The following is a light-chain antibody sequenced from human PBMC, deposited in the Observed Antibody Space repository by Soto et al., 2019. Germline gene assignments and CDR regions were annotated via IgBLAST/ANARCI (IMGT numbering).Light chain of an antibody. Sequence: QSVLTQPPSVSGAPGQRVTISCSGSSSNIGAGFDVHWCRQLPGTAPKLLIYDNSNRPSGVPDRFSGSKSGTSASLAITGLQAEDEAEYYCQSYDSRLSAYVFGSGTKVTVL. CDR1: SSNIGAGFD. J-gene: IGLJ1*01. CDR3: QSYDSRLSAYV. V-gene: IGLV1-40*01. CDR2: DNS.